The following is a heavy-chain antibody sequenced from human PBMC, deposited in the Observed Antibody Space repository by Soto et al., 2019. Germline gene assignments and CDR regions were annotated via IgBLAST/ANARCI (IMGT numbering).Heavy chain of an antibody. V-gene: IGHV3-21*01. D-gene: IGHD6-6*01. CDR2: ISSLSNYI. CDR1: GFIFSTNS. J-gene: IGHJ5*01. CDR3: AGSLANPGRHDDWFDS. Sequence: GGSLRLSCTASGFIFSTNSMNWVRQAPGKGLEWVSSISSLSNYIYDADSVKGRFTVSRDNAKNSLFLQMNSLTAEDTAVYYCAGSLANPGRHDDWFDSWGPGTLVTVSS.